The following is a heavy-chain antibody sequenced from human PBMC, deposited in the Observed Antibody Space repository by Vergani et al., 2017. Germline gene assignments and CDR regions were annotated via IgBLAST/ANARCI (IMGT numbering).Heavy chain of an antibody. CDR3: AREKGKGYSYGYYWCDP. CDR2: ISGSGGST. Sequence: EVQLLESGGGLVQPGGSLRLSCAASGFTFSSYAMSWVRPAPGKGLEWVSAISGSGGSTYYADSVKGRFTISRENSKNTLDLQMGSLRAEDMAVYYCAREKGKGYSYGYYWCDPWGQGTLVTVSS. J-gene: IGHJ5*02. D-gene: IGHD5-18*01. CDR1: GFTFSSYA. V-gene: IGHV3-23*01.